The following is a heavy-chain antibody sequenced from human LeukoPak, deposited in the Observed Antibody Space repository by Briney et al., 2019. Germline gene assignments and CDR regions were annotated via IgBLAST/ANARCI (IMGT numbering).Heavy chain of an antibody. CDR3: AKEDYSSSWYALDY. D-gene: IGHD6-13*01. CDR1: GFTFDDYA. J-gene: IGHJ4*02. CDR2: ISGDGGSI. V-gene: IGHV3-43*02. Sequence: GGSLTLSCAASGFTFDDYAIYWVGQGPGRGLEWVSLISGDGGSIYYADPVKGRFTISRDNSKNSLYLQMNSLRTEDTALYYCAKEDYSSSWYALDYWGQGTLVTVSS.